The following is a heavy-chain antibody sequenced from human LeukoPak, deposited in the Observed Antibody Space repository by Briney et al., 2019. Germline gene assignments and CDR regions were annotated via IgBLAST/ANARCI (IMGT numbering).Heavy chain of an antibody. CDR1: GDSVSSNSAA. D-gene: IGHD4-23*01. CDR2: TYYRSKWSN. V-gene: IGHV6-1*01. J-gene: IGHJ4*02. CDR3: VRETDYGGNSAEFDF. Sequence: SQTLSLTCAISGDSVSSNSAAWNWIRQSPSRGLEWLGRTYYRSKWSNDYAISVKSRITINPDTSKNQFSLHLSSVTPEDTAVYFCVRETDYGGNSAEFDFWGQGTLVTPSS.